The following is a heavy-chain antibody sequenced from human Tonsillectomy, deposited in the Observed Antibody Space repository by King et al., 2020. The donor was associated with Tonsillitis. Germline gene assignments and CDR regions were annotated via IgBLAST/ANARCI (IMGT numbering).Heavy chain of an antibody. Sequence: VQLVESGGGVVQPGRSLRLSCAASGFTFSSYDMHWVRQAPGKGLEWVAVISYDGSNKFYADSVQGRFTISRDNSKNTLYLQMHSLRAEDTAVYYCARDRDDYICDYWGQGTLVTVSS. CDR2: ISYDGSNK. V-gene: IGHV3-33*05. CDR3: ARDRDDYICDY. D-gene: IGHD4/OR15-4a*01. CDR1: GFTFSSYD. J-gene: IGHJ4*02.